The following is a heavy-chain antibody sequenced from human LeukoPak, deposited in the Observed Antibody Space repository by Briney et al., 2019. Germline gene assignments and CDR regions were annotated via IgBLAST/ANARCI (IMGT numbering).Heavy chain of an antibody. CDR2: INYSGST. CDR1: GGSISSGGYY. D-gene: IGHD2-8*01. Sequence: SETLSLTCTVSGGSISSGGYYWSWIRQPPGKGLEWIGNINYSGSTNYNPSLKSRVTISVDTSKNQFSLRLSSVTAADTALYYCARAPNWAYFDDWGQGTLVTVSS. CDR3: ARAPNWAYFDD. V-gene: IGHV4-61*08. J-gene: IGHJ4*02.